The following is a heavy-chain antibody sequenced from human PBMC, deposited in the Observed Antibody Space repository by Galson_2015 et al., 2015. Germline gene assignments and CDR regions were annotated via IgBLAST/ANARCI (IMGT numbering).Heavy chain of an antibody. CDR2: IYPGDSDT. D-gene: IGHD3-22*01. CDR1: GYSFTSYW. CDR3: AGHSFYYDSSGYYYYMDV. J-gene: IGHJ6*03. Sequence: QSGAEVKKPGESLKISCKGSGYSFTSYWIGWVRQMPGKGLERMGIIYPGDSDTRYSPSFQGQVTISADKSISTAYLQWSSLKASDTAMYYCAGHSFYYDSSGYYYYMDVWGKGTTVTVSS. V-gene: IGHV5-51*01.